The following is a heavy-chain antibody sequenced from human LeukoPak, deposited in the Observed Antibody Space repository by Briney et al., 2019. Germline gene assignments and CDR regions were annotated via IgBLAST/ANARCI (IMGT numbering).Heavy chain of an antibody. Sequence: GGSLRLSCAASGFTFSSYGMHWVRQAPGKGLEWEAVIWYDGRNKYYADSVKGRFTISRDNSKNTLYLQMNSLRAEDTAVYYCVKDLVNFDYWGQGTQVTVSS. J-gene: IGHJ4*02. CDR2: IWYDGRNK. CDR1: GFTFSSYG. CDR3: VKDLVNFDY. D-gene: IGHD2-21*01. V-gene: IGHV3-33*06.